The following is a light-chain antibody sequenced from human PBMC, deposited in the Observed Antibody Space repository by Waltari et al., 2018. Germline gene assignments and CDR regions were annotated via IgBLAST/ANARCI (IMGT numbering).Light chain of an antibody. Sequence: EIVFTQSPGTLSLSPGEGATLPCRTSQTIMTTYLALYQQKPGQAPTLPIYGTFSRATGIPDRFTCSGSGTDFSLTIISLEPEDFATYYCQQYDISPLTFGGGTKVEIK. CDR2: GTF. J-gene: IGKJ4*01. CDR3: QQYDISPLT. CDR1: QTIMTTY. V-gene: IGKV3-20*01.